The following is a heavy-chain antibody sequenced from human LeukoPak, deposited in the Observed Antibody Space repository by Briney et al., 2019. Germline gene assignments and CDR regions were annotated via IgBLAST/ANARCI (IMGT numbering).Heavy chain of an antibody. CDR3: ARERVSALPHPETFDY. CDR1: GFTFSSYS. J-gene: IGHJ4*02. V-gene: IGHV3-21*01. Sequence: GGSLRLSCAASGFTFSSYSMNWVRQAPGKGLEWVSSISSSSSYIYYADSVKGRFTISRDNAKNSLYLQMNSLRAEDTAVYYCARERVSALPHPETFDYWGQGTLVTVSS. D-gene: IGHD1-14*01. CDR2: ISSSSSYI.